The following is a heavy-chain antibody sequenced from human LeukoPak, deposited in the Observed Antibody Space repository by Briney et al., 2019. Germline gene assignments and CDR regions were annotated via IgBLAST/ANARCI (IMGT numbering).Heavy chain of an antibody. CDR3: ARDCNTAMAINWFDP. CDR1: GGSISSYY. J-gene: IGHJ5*02. V-gene: IGHV4-4*07. Sequence: PSETLSLTCTVSGGSISSYYWSWIRQPAGKGLEWIGRIYTSGSTNYNPSLKSRVTMSVDTSKNQFSLKLSSVTAADTAVYYCARDCNTAMAINWFDPWGQGTLVTVSS. CDR2: IYTSGST. D-gene: IGHD5-18*01.